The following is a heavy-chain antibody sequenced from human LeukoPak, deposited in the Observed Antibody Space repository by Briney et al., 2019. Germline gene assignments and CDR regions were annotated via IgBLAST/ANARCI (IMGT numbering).Heavy chain of an antibody. CDR1: GFSVSSDY. CDR2: IYSGGST. D-gene: IGHD7-27*01. J-gene: IGHJ4*02. CDR3: AKVQLGIGVDY. V-gene: IGHV3-66*01. Sequence: GGSLRLSCAASGFSVSSDYMRWVRQAPGKGLEWVSIIYSGGSTYYADSVKGRFTISRDNSKNTVYLQMKSLRAEDTAVYYCAKVQLGIGVDYWGQGTLVTVSS.